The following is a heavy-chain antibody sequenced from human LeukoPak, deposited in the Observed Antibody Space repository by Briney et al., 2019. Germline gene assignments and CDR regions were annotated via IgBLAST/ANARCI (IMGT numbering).Heavy chain of an antibody. CDR3: AREGYNWNHFDY. V-gene: IGHV1-18*01. CDR1: GGTFSSYA. CDR2: ISAYNGNT. Sequence: ASVKVSCKASGGTFSSYAISWVRRAPGQGLEWMGWISAYNGNTNYAQKLQGRVTMTTDTSTSTAYMELRSLRSDDTAVYYCAREGYNWNHFDYWGQGTLVTVSS. J-gene: IGHJ4*02. D-gene: IGHD1-20*01.